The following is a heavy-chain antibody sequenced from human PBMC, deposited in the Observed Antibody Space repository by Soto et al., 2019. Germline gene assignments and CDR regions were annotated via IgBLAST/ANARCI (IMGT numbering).Heavy chain of an antibody. CDR1: GFAFSSYG. CDR2: ISWNSGSI. CDR3: AKATDTIFGVLTIKEYNGAFDI. Sequence: GGSLRLSCAASGFAFSSYGMHWVRQAPGKGLEWVSGISWNSGSIGYADSVKGRFTISRDNAKNSLYLQMNSLRAEDTALYYCAKATDTIFGVLTIKEYNGAFDIWGQGTMVTVSS. D-gene: IGHD3-3*01. J-gene: IGHJ3*02. V-gene: IGHV3-9*01.